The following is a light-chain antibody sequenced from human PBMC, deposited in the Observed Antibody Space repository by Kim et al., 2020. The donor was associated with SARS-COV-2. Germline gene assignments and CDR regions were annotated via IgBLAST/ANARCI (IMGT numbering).Light chain of an antibody. J-gene: IGLJ7*01. Sequence: SSELTQDPAVSVALGQTVRITCQGDSLRSYYATWYQQKPGQAPILVIYGKNNRPSGIPDRFSGSSSGNTASLTITGTQAGDEADYYCNSRDSNDNGVIGG. CDR3: NSRDSNDNGV. V-gene: IGLV3-19*01. CDR2: GKN. CDR1: SLRSYY.